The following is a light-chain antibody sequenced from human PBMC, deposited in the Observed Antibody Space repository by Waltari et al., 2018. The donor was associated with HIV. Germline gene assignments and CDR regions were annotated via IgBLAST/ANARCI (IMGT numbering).Light chain of an antibody. CDR3: SSYSATNTVV. CDR2: EVT. J-gene: IGLJ2*01. V-gene: IGLV2-18*04. CDR1: NSDIGGYDR. Sequence: QSALTQPPSVSGSPGQSVTISCAGTNSDIGGYDRVSWYQQPPGTAPKRLIYEVTNRASGVPGRCSASKSGTTASLTISGLQAGDEGDYYCSSYSATNTVVFGGGTKLTVL.